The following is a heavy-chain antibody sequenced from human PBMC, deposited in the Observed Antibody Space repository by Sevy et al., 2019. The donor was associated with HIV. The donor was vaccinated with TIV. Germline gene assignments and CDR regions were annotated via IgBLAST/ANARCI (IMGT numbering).Heavy chain of an antibody. J-gene: IGHJ6*02. Sequence: ASVKVSCKASGGTFSSYAISWVRQAPGQGLEWMGGIIPIFGTANYAQKFQGRVTITADESTSTAYMELSSLRSEDTAVYYCARGDIVVVVAATYYYCMDVWGQGTTVTVSS. V-gene: IGHV1-69*13. D-gene: IGHD2-15*01. CDR3: ARGDIVVVVAATYYYCMDV. CDR2: IIPIFGTA. CDR1: GGTFSSYA.